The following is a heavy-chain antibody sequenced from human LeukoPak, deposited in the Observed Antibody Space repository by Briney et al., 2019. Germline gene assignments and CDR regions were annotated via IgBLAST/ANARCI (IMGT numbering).Heavy chain of an antibody. CDR1: GGSISSGGYY. D-gene: IGHD5-18*01. CDR2: IYYSGST. J-gene: IGHJ4*02. V-gene: IGHV4-31*03. Sequence: SETLSLTCTVSGGSISSGGYYWGWIRQHPGKGLEWIGYIYYSGSTYYNPSLKSRVTISVDTSKNQFSLKLSSVTAADTAVYYCAGEIDTAMVTSDYWGQGTLVTVSS. CDR3: AGEIDTAMVTSDY.